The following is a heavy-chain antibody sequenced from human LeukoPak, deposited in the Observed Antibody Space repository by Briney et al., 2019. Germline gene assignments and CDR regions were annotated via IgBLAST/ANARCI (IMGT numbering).Heavy chain of an antibody. V-gene: IGHV3-23*01. CDR1: GFTFDSYA. Sequence: PGGSLRLSCAASGFTFDSYAMNWVRQAPGKGLEWVSYIRGGGAGARYAEPGKGRFTISRDNAKNTLYLQMDSLSVEDTATYYCAKCSATYYNDAFDVWGRGTMVTVSS. D-gene: IGHD3-10*02. J-gene: IGHJ3*01. CDR3: AKCSATYYNDAFDV. CDR2: IRGGGAGA.